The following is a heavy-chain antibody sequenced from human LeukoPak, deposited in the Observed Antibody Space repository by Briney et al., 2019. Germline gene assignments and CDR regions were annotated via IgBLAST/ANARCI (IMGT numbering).Heavy chain of an antibody. CDR3: GKTTTGYSSGRYPGWPVDY. V-gene: IGHV3-23*01. D-gene: IGHD6-19*01. Sequence: QAGGSLRLSCAASGFTFGSYAMYWVRQAPGKGLEWVSGIFGSGGSPHYADSAKGRFTISRDNSKNTVYLQMNSLRVEDTAVYYCGKTTTGYSSGRYPGWPVDYWGQGTLVTVSS. CDR2: IFGSGGSP. J-gene: IGHJ4*02. CDR1: GFTFGSYA.